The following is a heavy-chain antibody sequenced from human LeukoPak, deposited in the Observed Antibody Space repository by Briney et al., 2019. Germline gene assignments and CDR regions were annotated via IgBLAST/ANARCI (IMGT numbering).Heavy chain of an antibody. CDR2: ISGSSGYI. CDR3: ARVIREELYDIFARSDGMDV. CDR1: GFTFNNYA. J-gene: IGHJ6*04. D-gene: IGHD3-9*01. Sequence: GGSLRLSCIASGFTFNNYAINWVRQAPGMGLEWVSSISGSSGYIYYTDSVKGRFTVSRDNAKNSLFLEMTSLRAEDTAVYYCARVIREELYDIFARSDGMDVWGKGTTVTVSS. V-gene: IGHV3-21*01.